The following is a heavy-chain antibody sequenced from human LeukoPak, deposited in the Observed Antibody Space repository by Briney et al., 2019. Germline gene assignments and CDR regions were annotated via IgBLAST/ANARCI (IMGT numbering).Heavy chain of an antibody. V-gene: IGHV3-23*01. D-gene: IGHD6-13*01. CDR2: ISSSGHST. Sequence: PGGSLRLSCAASGFTFNIYAMTWVRQARGKGLEWVSGISSSGHSTYYADSVKGRFTISRDNSKIILYLEMTSLRADDTAIYYCAKDIPAAGYLDPWGRGTLVTVSS. CDR3: AKDIPAAGYLDP. J-gene: IGHJ2*01. CDR1: GFTFNIYA.